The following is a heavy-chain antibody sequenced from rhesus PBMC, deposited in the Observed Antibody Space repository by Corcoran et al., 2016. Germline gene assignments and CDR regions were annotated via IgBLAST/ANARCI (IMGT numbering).Heavy chain of an antibody. CDR3: ARGWKGFDY. CDR1: GGSISSSY. D-gene: IGHD1-1*01. Sequence: QLQLQESGPGLVKPSETLSVTCAVSGGSISSSYWSWIRQAQGKGLEWIGYIYGSGSSTNYNPSLKSRGTLSVDTAKNQFSLKLSSVTVADTAVYYCARGWKGFDYWGQGVLVTVSS. CDR2: IYGSGSST. V-gene: IGHV4-169*01. J-gene: IGHJ4*01.